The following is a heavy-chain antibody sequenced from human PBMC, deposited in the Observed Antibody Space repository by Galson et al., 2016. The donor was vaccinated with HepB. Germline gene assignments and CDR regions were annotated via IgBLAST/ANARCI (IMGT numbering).Heavy chain of an antibody. J-gene: IGHJ3*01. CDR3: ARELVRSAFDL. Sequence: SLRLSCAASGFSFSNFAMSWVRQAPGKGLEWVAEISGSRGGAYYADSVKGRFTISRDNSKNTVFLQMNSLRDDDTAVCFCARELVRSAFDLWGQGTMVTVSS. CDR1: GFSFSNFA. D-gene: IGHD1-26*01. CDR2: ISGSRGGA. V-gene: IGHV3-23*01.